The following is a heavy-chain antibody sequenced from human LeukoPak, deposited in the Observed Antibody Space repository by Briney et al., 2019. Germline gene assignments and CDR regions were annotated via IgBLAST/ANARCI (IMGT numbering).Heavy chain of an antibody. V-gene: IGHV3-23*01. D-gene: IGHD4-17*01. J-gene: IGHJ4*02. Sequence: GGSLRLSCAASGFTFSNYAMTWVRQAPGKGLEWVSHISGSGGSKYYADSVKGRFTISRDNSKNTLYLQMNSLRAEDTAVYYCAKDRSGDYGAGDYDYWGQGTLVTVSS. CDR1: GFTFSNYA. CDR2: ISGSGGSK. CDR3: AKDRSGDYGAGDYDY.